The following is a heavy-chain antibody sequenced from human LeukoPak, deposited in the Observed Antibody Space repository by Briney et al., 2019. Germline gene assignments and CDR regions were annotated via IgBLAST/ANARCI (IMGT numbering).Heavy chain of an antibody. CDR3: ARVSQQNTIFGVVIIRLDAFDI. V-gene: IGHV3-21*01. Sequence: GGSLRLSCAASGFTFSYYSMNWVRQAPGKGLEWVSSISRSSTYIYYADSVKGRFTISRDNAKNSLYLQMNSLRAEDTAVYYCARVSQQNTIFGVVIIRLDAFDIWGQGTMVTVSS. D-gene: IGHD3-3*01. CDR2: ISRSSTYI. CDR1: GFTFSYYS. J-gene: IGHJ3*02.